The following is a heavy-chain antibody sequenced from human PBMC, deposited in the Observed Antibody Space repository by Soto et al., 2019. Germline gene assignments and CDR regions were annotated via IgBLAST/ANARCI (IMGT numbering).Heavy chain of an antibody. J-gene: IGHJ5*02. D-gene: IGHD3-10*01. CDR2: IYYSGST. Sequence: SETLSLTCTVSGDSISSGGYYWNWIRQPPGKGLEWIGYIYYSGSTNYNPSLKSRVTISVDTSKNQFSLKLSSVTAADTAVYYCARTGGSYYGPVLPGWFDPWGQGTLVTV. V-gene: IGHV4-61*08. CDR1: GDSISSGGYY. CDR3: ARTGGSYYGPVLPGWFDP.